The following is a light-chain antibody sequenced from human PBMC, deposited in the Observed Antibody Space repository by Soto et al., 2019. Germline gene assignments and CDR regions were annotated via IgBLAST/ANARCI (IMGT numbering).Light chain of an antibody. Sequence: EIVLTQSPGTLSLSPGERATLSCRASQSVGGAYLAWYQQRPGQAPRLLIYGGSSRATGIPDRFSGRGSGTDFSLTISRLEPEDFALYYCQQYDTSPITFGQGTRLEIK. V-gene: IGKV3-20*01. J-gene: IGKJ5*01. CDR1: QSVGGAY. CDR2: GGS. CDR3: QQYDTSPIT.